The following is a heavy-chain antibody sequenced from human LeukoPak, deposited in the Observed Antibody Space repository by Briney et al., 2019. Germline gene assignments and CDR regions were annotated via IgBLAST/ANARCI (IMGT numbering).Heavy chain of an antibody. J-gene: IGHJ6*02. D-gene: IGHD6-19*01. CDR2: IYYSGST. CDR1: GGSISSSSYY. Sequence: PSETLSLTCTVSGGSISSSSYYWGWIRQPPGKGLEWIGSIYYSGSTYYNPSLKGRVTISVDTSKNQFSLKLSSVTAADTAVYYCARQDSSGWYGYGMDVWGQGTTVTVSS. CDR3: ARQDSSGWYGYGMDV. V-gene: IGHV4-39*01.